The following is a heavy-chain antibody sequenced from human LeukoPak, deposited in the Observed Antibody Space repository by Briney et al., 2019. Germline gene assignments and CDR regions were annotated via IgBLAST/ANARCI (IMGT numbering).Heavy chain of an antibody. CDR2: MNPNSGNT. Sequence: ASVKVSCKASGYTFTSYDINWVRQATGQGLEWMGWMNPNSGNTGYAQKFQGRVTMTRNTSISTAYMELSSLRSEDTAVYYCARSDSSGYYLHFDYWGQGTLVTVSS. D-gene: IGHD3-22*01. CDR1: GYTFTSYD. CDR3: ARSDSSGYYLHFDY. J-gene: IGHJ4*02. V-gene: IGHV1-8*01.